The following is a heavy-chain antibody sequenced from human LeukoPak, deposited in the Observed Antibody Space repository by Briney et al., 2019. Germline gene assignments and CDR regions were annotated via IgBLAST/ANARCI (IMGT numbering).Heavy chain of an antibody. CDR2: IWYDGSNK. J-gene: IGHJ4*02. D-gene: IGHD3-22*01. Sequence: PGGSLRLSCAASGFTFSSYGMHWVRQAPGKGLEWVAVIWYDGSNKYYADSVKGRFTISRDNSKNTLYLQMNSLRAEDTAVYYCARDRSGDSSGYYLGYFDYWGLGTLVTVSS. CDR3: ARDRSGDSSGYYLGYFDY. V-gene: IGHV3-33*01. CDR1: GFTFSSYG.